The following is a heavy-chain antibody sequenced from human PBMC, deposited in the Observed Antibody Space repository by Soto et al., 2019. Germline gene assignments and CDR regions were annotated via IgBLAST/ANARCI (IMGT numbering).Heavy chain of an antibody. CDR3: ARRAAAAGADFDY. CDR2: INHSGST. V-gene: IGHV4-34*01. Sequence: QVQLQQWGAGLLKPSETLSLTCAVYGGSFSGYYWSWIRQPPGKGLEWIGEINHSGSTNYNPSLKSRVTISVDTSKNQFSLKLSSVTAADTAVYYCARRAAAAGADFDYWGQGTLDTVSS. J-gene: IGHJ4*02. D-gene: IGHD6-13*01. CDR1: GGSFSGYY.